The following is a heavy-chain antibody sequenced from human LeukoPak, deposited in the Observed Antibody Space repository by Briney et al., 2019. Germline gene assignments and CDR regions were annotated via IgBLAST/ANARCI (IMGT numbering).Heavy chain of an antibody. CDR1: GFTFSDYY. J-gene: IGHJ4*02. CDR2: ISSSGSTI. CDR3: ARLEIVVVAATQVARREYCFDY. Sequence: GGSLRLSCAASGFTFSDYYMSWIRQAPGKGLEWVPYISSSGSTIYYADSVKGRFTISRDNAKNSLYLQMNSLRAEDTAAYYCARLEIVVVAATQVARREYCFDYWGQGTLVTVSS. D-gene: IGHD2-15*01. V-gene: IGHV3-11*04.